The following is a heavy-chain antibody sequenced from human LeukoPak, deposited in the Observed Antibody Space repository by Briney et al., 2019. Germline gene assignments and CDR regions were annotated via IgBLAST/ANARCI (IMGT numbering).Heavy chain of an antibody. CDR1: GYTFTGYY. CDR3: ARDQGFWSGDSLDV. CDR2: INPNSGGT. V-gene: IGHV1-2*02. D-gene: IGHD3-3*01. J-gene: IGHJ6*04. Sequence: ASVKLSCKASGYTFTGYYMHWVRQAPGQGLEWMGWINPNSGGTNYAQKFQGRVTMTRDTSISTAYMELSRLRSDDTAVYYCARDQGFWSGDSLDVWGKGTTVTVSS.